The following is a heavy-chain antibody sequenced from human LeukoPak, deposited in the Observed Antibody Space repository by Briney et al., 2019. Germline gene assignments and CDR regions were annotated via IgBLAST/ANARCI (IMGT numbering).Heavy chain of an antibody. V-gene: IGHV3-11*04. CDR1: GFTFSDYY. CDR3: ARSPHREKGKSGASGVYFDY. J-gene: IGHJ4*02. Sequence: GGSLRLSCAASGFTFSDYYMSWIRQAPGKGLEWVSYISSSGSTIYYADSVKGRFTISRDNAKNSLYLQMNSLRAEDTAVYYCARSPHREKGKSGASGVYFDYWGQGTLVTVSS. D-gene: IGHD1-26*01. CDR2: ISSSGSTI.